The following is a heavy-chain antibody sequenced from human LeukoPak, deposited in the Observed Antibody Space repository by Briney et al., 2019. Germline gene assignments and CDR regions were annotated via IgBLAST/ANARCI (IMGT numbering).Heavy chain of an antibody. CDR1: GGSISSGGYY. CDR3: ARTPSWNGSGEVDY. V-gene: IGHV4-31*03. CDR2: IYYSGST. J-gene: IGHJ4*02. Sequence: PSETLSLTCTVSGGSISSGGYYWSWIRQHPGKGLEWIGYIYYSGSTYYNPSLKSRVTISVDTSKNQFSLKLSSVTAADTAVYYCARTPSWNGSGEVDYWGQGTLVTVSS. D-gene: IGHD3-10*01.